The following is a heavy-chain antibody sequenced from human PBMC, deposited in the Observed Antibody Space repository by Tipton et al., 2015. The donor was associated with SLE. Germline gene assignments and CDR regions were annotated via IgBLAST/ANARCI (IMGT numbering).Heavy chain of an antibody. CDR3: ARSPRGAFDI. D-gene: IGHD1-14*01. CDR2: INKTGRT. J-gene: IGHJ3*02. V-gene: IGHV4-34*01. CDR1: GDSLSGYY. Sequence: TLSLTCAVYGDSLSGYYWSWIRQPPGKGLEWFGEINKTGRTTYNPSLKSRVTISVNTSKKQFSLKLSSVTAADTAVYYCARSPRGAFDIWGQGTMVTVSS.